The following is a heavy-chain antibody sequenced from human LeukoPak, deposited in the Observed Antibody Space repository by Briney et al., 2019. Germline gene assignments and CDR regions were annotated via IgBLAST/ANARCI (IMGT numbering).Heavy chain of an antibody. J-gene: IGHJ1*01. CDR3: ARLRVAAAGTSEYFQH. CDR1: GGTISSYY. CDR2: IYYSGST. Sequence: SETLSLSCTVSGGTISSYYWSWMRQPPGKGLEWIGYIYYSGSTNYNPSLKSRVTIPVDTSKNQFSLKLSSVTAADTAVYYCARLRVAAAGTSEYFQHWGQGTLVTVSS. V-gene: IGHV4-59*08. D-gene: IGHD6-13*01.